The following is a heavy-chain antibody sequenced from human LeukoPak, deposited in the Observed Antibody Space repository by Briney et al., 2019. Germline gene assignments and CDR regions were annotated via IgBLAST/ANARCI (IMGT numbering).Heavy chain of an antibody. J-gene: IGHJ4*02. CDR3: AKIVGSGSRTF. Sequence: GGSLRLSCLASGFTFTHFGMHWVRQAPGKGLEWVTFIQYDGIDKYYADSVKGRFSISRDDSKNTIYLQMNSLKPEDTAVYYCAKIVGSGSRTFWGQETLVIVS. V-gene: IGHV3-30*02. CDR2: IQYDGIDK. CDR1: GFTFTHFG. D-gene: IGHD1-26*01.